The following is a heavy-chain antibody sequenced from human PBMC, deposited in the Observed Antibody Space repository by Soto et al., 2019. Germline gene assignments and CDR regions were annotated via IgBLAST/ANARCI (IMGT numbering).Heavy chain of an antibody. Sequence: PGGSLRLSCAGSGFSFSFYSMNWVRQSPGKGLEWVSSISSNSNNIYYADSVKGRFTISRGNAKNSLYLQMNSLRAEDTAVYFCARVQGIKRWLQLNPLDFWGLGTLVTVYS. CDR3: ARVQGIKRWLQLNPLDF. D-gene: IGHD5-12*01. CDR2: ISSNSNNI. V-gene: IGHV3-21*01. J-gene: IGHJ4*02. CDR1: GFSFSFYS.